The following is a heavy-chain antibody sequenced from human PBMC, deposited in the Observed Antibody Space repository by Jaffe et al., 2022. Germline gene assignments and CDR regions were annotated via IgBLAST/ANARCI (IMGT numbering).Heavy chain of an antibody. D-gene: IGHD4-17*01. CDR3: AKNSEYDYGDFDP. CDR2: ISSSSSYI. V-gene: IGHV3-21*01. Sequence: EVQLVESGGGLVKPGGSLRLSCAASGFTFSSYSMNWVRQAPGKGLEWVSSISSSSSYIYYADSVKGRFTISRDNAKNSLYLQMNSLRAEDTAVYYCAKNSEYDYGDFDPWGQGTLVTVSS. CDR1: GFTFSSYS. J-gene: IGHJ5*02.